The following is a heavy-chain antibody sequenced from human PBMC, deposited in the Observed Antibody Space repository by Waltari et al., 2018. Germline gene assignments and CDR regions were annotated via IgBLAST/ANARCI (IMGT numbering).Heavy chain of an antibody. CDR3: ARGVELGIPDY. CDR1: GGSISSSSYY. Sequence: QLQLQESGPGLVKPSETLSLTCTVSGGSISSSSYYWGWIRQPPGKGLEWIGSIYYSGSTYYNPSLKSRVTISVDTSKNQFSLKLSSVTAADTAVYYCARGVELGIPDYWGQGTLVTVSS. D-gene: IGHD7-27*01. V-gene: IGHV4-39*07. J-gene: IGHJ4*02. CDR2: IYYSGST.